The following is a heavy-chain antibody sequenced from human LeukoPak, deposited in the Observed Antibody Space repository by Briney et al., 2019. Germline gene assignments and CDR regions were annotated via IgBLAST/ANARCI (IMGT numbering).Heavy chain of an antibody. CDR2: ISGNSSTI. CDR1: GFTFSSYC. Sequence: GSLRLSCAASGFTFSSYCMTWVCQAPGKGLEWVSYISGNSSTIYYADSVKGRFTISRDNAKNSLYLQMNSLRVEDTAFYYCARDRWFGESLPAHFEYWGQGTLVTVSS. D-gene: IGHD3-10*01. V-gene: IGHV3-48*01. J-gene: IGHJ4*02. CDR3: ARDRWFGESLPAHFEY.